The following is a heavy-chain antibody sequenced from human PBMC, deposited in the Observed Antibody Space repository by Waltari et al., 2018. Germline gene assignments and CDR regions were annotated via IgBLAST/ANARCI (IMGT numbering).Heavy chain of an antibody. Sequence: QVQLQESGPGLGKPSETLSRTCNVSGGSMRMFYWTWIRQPAGKGREWIGRMYIGAHTISNPSRKSRVPMPIDTSKNPLSLDRTSVTAADPAVYYCAGGGATRPWGSDRWGQGALVTVSS. CDR1: GGSMRMFY. CDR3: AGGGATRPWGSDR. CDR2: MYIGAHT. V-gene: IGHV4-4*07. D-gene: IGHD6-6*01. J-gene: IGHJ5*02.